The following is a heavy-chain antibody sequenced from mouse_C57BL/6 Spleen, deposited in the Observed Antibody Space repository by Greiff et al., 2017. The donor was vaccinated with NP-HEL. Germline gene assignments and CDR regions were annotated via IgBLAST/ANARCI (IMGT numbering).Heavy chain of an antibody. CDR3: ARLGQGPWFAY. J-gene: IGHJ3*01. D-gene: IGHD4-1*01. V-gene: IGHV1-61*01. CDR2: IYPSDSET. Sequence: VKLQQPGAELVRPGSSVKLSCKASGYTFTSYWMDWVKQRPGQGLEWIGNIYPSDSETHYNQKFKDKATLTVDKSSSTAYMQLSSLTSEDSAVYYCARLGQGPWFAYWGQGTLVTVSA. CDR1: GYTFTSYW.